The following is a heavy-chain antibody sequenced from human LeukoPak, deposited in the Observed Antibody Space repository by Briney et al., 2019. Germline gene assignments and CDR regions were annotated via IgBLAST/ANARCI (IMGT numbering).Heavy chain of an antibody. V-gene: IGHV3-23*01. CDR2: ISGRGGST. CDR3: AKAHDYVWGSYRYSTFDY. CDR1: GFSFIIYA. J-gene: IGHJ4*02. D-gene: IGHD3-16*02. Sequence: GGYLRLSCAASGFSFIIYAMGCVRQAPGKRPERVSAISGRGGSTYYADSVKGRFTISRDNSKNTLYLQMNSLRAEDTAVYYCAKAHDYVWGSYRYSTFDYWGQGTLVTVSS.